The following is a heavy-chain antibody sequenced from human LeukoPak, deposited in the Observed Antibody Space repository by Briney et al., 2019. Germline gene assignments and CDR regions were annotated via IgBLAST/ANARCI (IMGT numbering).Heavy chain of an antibody. CDR3: ARDVGATGVLDY. Sequence: NPSETLSLTCAVYGGSFSGYYWSWIRQPPGKGLEWIGEINHSGSTNYNPSLKSRVTISVDTSKNQSSLKLSSVTAADTAVYYCARDVGATGVLDYWGQGTLVTVSS. V-gene: IGHV4-34*01. J-gene: IGHJ4*02. CDR1: GGSFSGYY. CDR2: INHSGST. D-gene: IGHD1-26*01.